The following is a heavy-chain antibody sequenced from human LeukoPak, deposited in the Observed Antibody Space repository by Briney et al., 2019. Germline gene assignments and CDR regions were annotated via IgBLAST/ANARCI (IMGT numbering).Heavy chain of an antibody. CDR3: AKHRGPYYYDSSGYYDY. CDR2: IRYDGSNE. Sequence: GGSLRLSCAASGFTFSSYGMHWVRQAPGKGLEWVTFIRYDGSNEYYADSVKGRFTISRDNSKNTLYLQMNSLRAEDTAVYYCAKHRGPYYYDSSGYYDYWGQGTLVTVSS. V-gene: IGHV3-30*02. J-gene: IGHJ4*02. D-gene: IGHD3-22*01. CDR1: GFTFSSYG.